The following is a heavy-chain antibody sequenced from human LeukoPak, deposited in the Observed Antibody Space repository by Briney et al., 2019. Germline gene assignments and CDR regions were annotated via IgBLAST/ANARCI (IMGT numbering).Heavy chain of an antibody. D-gene: IGHD3-22*01. V-gene: IGHV1-18*01. CDR1: GYTFTSYG. Sequence: ASVKVSCKASGYTFTSYGISWVRQAPGQGLEWMGWISAYNGNTNYAQKLQGRVTMTTDTSTSTAYMELRSLRSDDTAVYYCARDSYYYDSSGEDYWGQGTLVTVSS. J-gene: IGHJ4*02. CDR3: ARDSYYYDSSGEDY. CDR2: ISAYNGNT.